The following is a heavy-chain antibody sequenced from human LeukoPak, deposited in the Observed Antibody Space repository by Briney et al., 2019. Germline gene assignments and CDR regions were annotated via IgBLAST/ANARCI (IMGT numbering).Heavy chain of an antibody. CDR2: IYHSRST. CDR1: GGPISSDH. J-gene: IGHJ4*02. Sequence: SGTLPLTCSVSGGPISSDHWNWIRQPPGKGLEWIGNIYHSRSTYYNPSLKSRVTISVDTSKNQFSLKLNSVTAADTAVYYCAKNSGYYHPYYIDHWGQGTLVTVSS. V-gene: IGHV4-59*04. D-gene: IGHD3-22*01. CDR3: AKNSGYYHPYYIDH.